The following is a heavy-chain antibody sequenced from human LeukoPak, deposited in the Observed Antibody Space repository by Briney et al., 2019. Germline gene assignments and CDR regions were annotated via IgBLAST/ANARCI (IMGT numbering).Heavy chain of an antibody. CDR1: GFTFSSYA. J-gene: IGHJ4*02. CDR3: ARVPLGATTPPFDY. Sequence: GGSLRLSWAASGFTFSSYAMHWVRQAPGKGLEWVAVISYDGSNKYYADSVKGRFTISRDNAKNSLYLQMNSLRAEDTAVYYCARVPLGATTPPFDYWGQGTLVTVSS. V-gene: IGHV3-30-3*01. D-gene: IGHD1-26*01. CDR2: ISYDGSNK.